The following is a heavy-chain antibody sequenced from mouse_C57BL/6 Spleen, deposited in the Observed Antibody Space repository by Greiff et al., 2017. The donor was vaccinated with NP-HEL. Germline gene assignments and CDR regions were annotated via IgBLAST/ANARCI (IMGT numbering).Heavy chain of an antibody. D-gene: IGHD2-14*01. CDR1: GYTFTSYW. Sequence: QVQLQQPGAELVMPGASVKLSCKASGYTFTSYWMHWVKQRPGQGLEWIGEIDPSDSYTNYNQKFKGKSTLTVDKSSSTAYMQLSSLTSEDSAVYYCARDVYDSAMDYWGEGTSVTVSS. J-gene: IGHJ4*01. CDR2: IDPSDSYT. V-gene: IGHV1-69*01. CDR3: ARDVYDSAMDY.